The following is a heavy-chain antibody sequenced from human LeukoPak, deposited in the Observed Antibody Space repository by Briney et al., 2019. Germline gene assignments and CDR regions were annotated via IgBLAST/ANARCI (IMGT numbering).Heavy chain of an antibody. V-gene: IGHV3-9*01. CDR1: GFTFDDYA. J-gene: IGHJ6*02. CDR3: AKVLNYYYGMDV. Sequence: GGSLRLSCAASGFTFDDYAMHWVRQVPGKGLEWVSGIGRNSGSIDYADSVKGRFTISRDNAKNSLYLQMNSLRPEDTALYYCAKVLNYYYGMDVWGQGATVTVSS. CDR2: IGRNSGSI.